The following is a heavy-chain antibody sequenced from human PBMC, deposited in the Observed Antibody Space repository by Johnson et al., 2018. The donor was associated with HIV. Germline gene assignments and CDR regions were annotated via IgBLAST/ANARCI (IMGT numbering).Heavy chain of an antibody. J-gene: IGHJ3*02. Sequence: QVQLVESGGGVVQPGGSLRLSCAASGFTFSSYAMHWVRQAPGKGLEWVAVISYDGSNKYYADSVKGRFTISRDNSKHTLYLQMNSLRAEETAVYYCARTRHYYEAFDIWGQGTMVTVSS. CDR1: GFTFSSYA. CDR2: ISYDGSNK. CDR3: ARTRHYYEAFDI. V-gene: IGHV3-30-3*01. D-gene: IGHD3-10*01.